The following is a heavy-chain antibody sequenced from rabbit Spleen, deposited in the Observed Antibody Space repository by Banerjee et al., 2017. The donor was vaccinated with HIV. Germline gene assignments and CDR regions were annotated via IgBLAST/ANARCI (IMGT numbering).Heavy chain of an antibody. Sequence: QQQLEESGGDLVKTEGSLTLNCTASAFSFNSNWVCWVRQAPGKGLEWIACIYAPASGDTDYANWATGRFIMSRPSSTTVTLQMTSLTAADTATFFCARYTSSSFSTYCLDLLGPGTLVTVS. CDR2: IYAPASGDT. CDR1: AFSFNSNW. V-gene: IGHV1S45*01. J-gene: IGHJ6*01. CDR3: ARYTSSSFSTYCLDL. D-gene: IGHD1-1*01.